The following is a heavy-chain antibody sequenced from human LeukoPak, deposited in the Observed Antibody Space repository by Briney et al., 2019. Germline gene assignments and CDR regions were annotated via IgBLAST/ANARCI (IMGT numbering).Heavy chain of an antibody. Sequence: GGSLRLSCAASAFTFSTYWMNWVRQAPGKGLEWVANIKYDGSEKYYVDSVKGRFTISRDNAENSLHLQMNSLRAEDTAVYYCARDSVRGRPLVAFDIWGQGTMVTVPS. D-gene: IGHD6-6*01. V-gene: IGHV3-7*01. CDR3: ARDSVRGRPLVAFDI. CDR2: IKYDGSEK. J-gene: IGHJ3*02. CDR1: AFTFSTYW.